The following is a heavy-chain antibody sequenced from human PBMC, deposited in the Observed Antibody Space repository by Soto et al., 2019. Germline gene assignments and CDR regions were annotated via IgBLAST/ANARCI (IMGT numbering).Heavy chain of an antibody. J-gene: IGHJ6*02. CDR3: AKDLGGYSYRDYSYGMDV. D-gene: IGHD2-15*01. V-gene: IGHV3-30*18. Sequence: GGSLRLSCAASGFSFSSYGLHWVRQAPGKGLEWAAIISYDGSKKYYADSVKGRFTISRDNSKNTLYLQMNSLRPEDTAVYYCAKDLGGYSYRDYSYGMDVWGQGTTVTVSS. CDR2: ISYDGSKK. CDR1: GFSFSSYG.